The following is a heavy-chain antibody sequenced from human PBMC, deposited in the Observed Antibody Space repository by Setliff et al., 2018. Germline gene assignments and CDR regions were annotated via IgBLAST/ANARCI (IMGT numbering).Heavy chain of an antibody. J-gene: IGHJ6*03. V-gene: IGHV1-2*02. CDR1: GYTFTGYF. Sequence: ASVKVSCKTSGYTFTGYFIHWVRQAPGQGLEWMAWINPNGGGTNYARRFQGRVTVTRDTSNSTAYMELSRLRHDDSAVYYCAKDGSSVLRFLEWSHKDYYYMDVWGKGTTVTVSS. CDR2: INPNGGGT. D-gene: IGHD3-3*01. CDR3: AKDGSSVLRFLEWSHKDYYYMDV.